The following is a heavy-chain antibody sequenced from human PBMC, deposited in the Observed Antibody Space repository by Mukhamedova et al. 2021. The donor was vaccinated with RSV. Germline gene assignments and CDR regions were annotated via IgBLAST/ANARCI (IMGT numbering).Heavy chain of an antibody. CDR2: MGAKAHGGTT. D-gene: IGHD3-10*01. CDR3: TTGIDDSGGRWNEKYDC. V-gene: IGHV3-49*02. J-gene: IGHJ4*02. Sequence: MGAKAHGGTTEFAASVKGRFSISRDDSKSFAYLQMNSLRTEDTAVYYCTTGIDDSGGRWNEKYDCWGQGTLVTVSS.